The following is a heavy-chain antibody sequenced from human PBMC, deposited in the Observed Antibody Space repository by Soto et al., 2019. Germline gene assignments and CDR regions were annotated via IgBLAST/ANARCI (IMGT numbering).Heavy chain of an antibody. CDR3: ARHPSDFWFDP. CDR2: INHSGST. D-gene: IGHD2-21*02. CDR1: GGSFSGYY. J-gene: IGHJ5*02. Sequence: SETLSLTCAVSGGSFSGYYWTWIRQPPGTGLEWIGEINHSGSTNYNPSLKSRVTISVDTSKNQFSLKLTSVTAADTAVYYCARHPSDFWFDPWGQGTLVTVS. V-gene: IGHV4-34*01.